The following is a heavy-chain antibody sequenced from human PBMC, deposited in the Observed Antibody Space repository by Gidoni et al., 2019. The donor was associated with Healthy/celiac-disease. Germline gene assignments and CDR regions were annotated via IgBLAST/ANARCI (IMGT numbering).Heavy chain of an antibody. CDR1: GFTFSSYW. D-gene: IGHD3-9*01. J-gene: IGHJ4*02. Sequence: EVQLVESGGGLVQPGGSLRPSCAASGFTFSSYWLHWVRQAPGKGLVWVSRINSDGSSTSYADSVKGRFTISRDNAKNTLYLQMNSLRAEDTAVYYCARRDDTLPFDYWGQGTLVTVSS. CDR2: INSDGSST. V-gene: IGHV3-74*01. CDR3: ARRDDTLPFDY.